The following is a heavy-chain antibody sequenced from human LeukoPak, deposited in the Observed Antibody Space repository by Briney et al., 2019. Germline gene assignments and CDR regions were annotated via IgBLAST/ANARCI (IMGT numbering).Heavy chain of an antibody. CDR1: GGSISSYY. D-gene: IGHD3-22*01. CDR3: ARANYYDSSGPDPYFDY. CDR2: IYYSGST. J-gene: IGHJ4*02. V-gene: IGHV4-59*01. Sequence: PSETLSLTCTVSGGSISSYYWSWIRQPPGEGLEGIGYIYYSGSTSYKSSLKSRVPISVDTSKNQFSVKLTSVTAAATAVYYCARANYYDSSGPDPYFDYWGQGTLVTVSS.